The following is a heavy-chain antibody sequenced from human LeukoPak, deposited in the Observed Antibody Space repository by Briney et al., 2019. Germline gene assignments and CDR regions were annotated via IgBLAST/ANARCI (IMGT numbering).Heavy chain of an antibody. V-gene: IGHV3-11*04. J-gene: IGHJ4*02. CDR3: ASGPPGYCFCF. D-gene: IGHD1-26*01. CDR2: ISRRGSTR. CDR1: GFTFSDYY. Sequence: GGSLRLSCTASGFTFSDYYMTWIRQAPGQGPEWISYISRRGSTRFHTESVKGRFTISMDNAKNSVYWQVSSLRAEDTALYYCASGPPGYCFCFWGQGALVTVSS.